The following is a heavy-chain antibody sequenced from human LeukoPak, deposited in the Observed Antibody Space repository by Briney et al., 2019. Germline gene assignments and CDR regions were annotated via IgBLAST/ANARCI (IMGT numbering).Heavy chain of an antibody. Sequence: SETLSLTCTVPGGSISSSSYYWGWIRQPPGKGLEWIGSIYYSGSTYYNPSLKSRVTISVDTSKNQFSLKLSSVTAADTAVYYCATRTAVAGLPFDYWGQGTLVTVSS. J-gene: IGHJ4*02. CDR3: ATRTAVAGLPFDY. CDR2: IYYSGST. CDR1: GGSISSSSYY. D-gene: IGHD6-19*01. V-gene: IGHV4-39*01.